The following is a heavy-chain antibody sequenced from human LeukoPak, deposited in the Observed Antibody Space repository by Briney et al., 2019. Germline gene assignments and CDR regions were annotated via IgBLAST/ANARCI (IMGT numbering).Heavy chain of an antibody. V-gene: IGHV4-34*01. J-gene: IGHJ4*02. Sequence: PSETLSLTCAVYGGSFSGYYWSWIRQPPGKGLEWIGEINHSGSTNYNPSLKSRVTISVDTSKNQFSLKLSSVTVADTAVYYCARRAREWLRWAFDYWGQGTLVTVSS. CDR2: INHSGST. D-gene: IGHD5-12*01. CDR3: ARRAREWLRWAFDY. CDR1: GGSFSGYY.